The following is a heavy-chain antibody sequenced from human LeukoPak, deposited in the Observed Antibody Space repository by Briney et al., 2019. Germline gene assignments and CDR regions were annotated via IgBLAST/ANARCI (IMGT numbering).Heavy chain of an antibody. CDR1: GFTFSSYA. CDR2: ISGSGGST. D-gene: IGHD3-16*01. J-gene: IGHJ6*02. CDR3: AKARSLDLGKYYYYGMDV. Sequence: PGGSLRLSCAASGFTFSSYAMSWVRQAPGKGLEWVSAISGSGGSTYYADSVKGRFTISRDNSKNTLYLQMNSLRAEDTAVYYCAKARSLDLGKYYYYGMDVWGQGTTVTVSS. V-gene: IGHV3-23*01.